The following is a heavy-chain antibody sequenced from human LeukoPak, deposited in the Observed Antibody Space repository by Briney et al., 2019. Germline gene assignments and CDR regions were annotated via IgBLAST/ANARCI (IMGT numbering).Heavy chain of an antibody. CDR1: GDSVSSKSVA. V-gene: IGHV6-1*01. CDR3: ARLGGDVDY. D-gene: IGHD2-21*02. Sequence: SQTPSLTCAISGDSVSSKSVAWNWIRQSPSRGLEWLGRTYYRSRWYNEYAASVKSRININPDTSNNQFSLQLNSVTPEDTAVYYCARLGGDVDYWGQGTLVTVSS. J-gene: IGHJ4*02. CDR2: TYYRSRWYN.